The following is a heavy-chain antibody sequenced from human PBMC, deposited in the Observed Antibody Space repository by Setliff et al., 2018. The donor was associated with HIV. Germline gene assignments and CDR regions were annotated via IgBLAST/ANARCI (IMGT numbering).Heavy chain of an antibody. CDR2: IYNAGRI. D-gene: IGHD3-10*01. Sequence: SETLSLTCSFSGGSISSHYWSWTRQTPGKGLEWIGTIYNAGRISYNPSLRSRVTFSVDPSQNQFSLILRSVTAADTAVYYCARPGSSSSYYAMDVWGQGTTVTVSS. CDR3: ARPGSSSSYYAMDV. V-gene: IGHV4-59*11. CDR1: GGSISSHY. J-gene: IGHJ6*02.